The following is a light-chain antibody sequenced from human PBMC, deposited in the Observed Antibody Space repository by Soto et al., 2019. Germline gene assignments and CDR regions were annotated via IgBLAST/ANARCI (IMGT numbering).Light chain of an antibody. Sequence: QSVLTQPPSASATPGQRVTISCSGSSSNVGSNTVNWYQQLPGTAPKLLIYKSNQRPSGVPDRFSGSKSGTSASLAISGLQSEDEADYYCAAGDDSQNGRVFGGGTKLTVL. J-gene: IGLJ3*02. V-gene: IGLV1-44*01. CDR3: AAGDDSQNGRV. CDR1: SSNVGSNT. CDR2: KSN.